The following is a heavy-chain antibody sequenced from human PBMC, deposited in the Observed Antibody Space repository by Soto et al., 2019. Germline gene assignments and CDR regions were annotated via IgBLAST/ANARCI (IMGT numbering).Heavy chain of an antibody. CDR3: VKYTVTEDLGES. J-gene: IGHJ5*02. Sequence: EVQLLESGGDVVRPGGSLRPSCEASGFTFSSNAMGWVRQAPGKGLEWVAGVSRAGTYTFYADSVRGRFSISRDNSRDTVDLYMNALRGDDTAVYFCVKYTVTEDLGESWGQGTLVSVSS. CDR2: VSRAGTYT. CDR1: GFTFSSNA. D-gene: IGHD3-16*01. V-gene: IGHV3-23*01.